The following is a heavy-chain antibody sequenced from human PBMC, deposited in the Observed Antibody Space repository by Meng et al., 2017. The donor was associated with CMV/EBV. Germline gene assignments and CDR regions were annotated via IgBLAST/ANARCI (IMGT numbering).Heavy chain of an antibody. CDR1: GFTFSSYA. D-gene: IGHD3-22*01. J-gene: IGHJ4*02. CDR3: ARARKYYYDTPGDFDY. Sequence: GGSLRLSCAASGFTFSSYAMTWVRQAPGKGLEWVSVIYSGGSTYYADSVKGRFTISRDNSKNTLYLQMNSLRAEDTAVYYCARARKYYYDTPGDFDYWGQGTLVTVSS. CDR2: IYSGGST. V-gene: IGHV3-66*02.